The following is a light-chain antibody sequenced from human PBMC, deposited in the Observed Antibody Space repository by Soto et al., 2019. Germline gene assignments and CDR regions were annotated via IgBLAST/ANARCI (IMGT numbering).Light chain of an antibody. CDR1: QGIGNY. CDR3: LQHNSYPRT. Sequence: DIRMAQSPSAMSASVGDRVTITCRSSQGIGNYLAWFQQKPGKVPKRLIYGASNLQSGVPSRFSGSGSGTEFTLTISSLQPEDFVTYYCLQHNSYPRTFDQGTKVDIK. CDR2: GAS. J-gene: IGKJ1*01. V-gene: IGKV1-17*03.